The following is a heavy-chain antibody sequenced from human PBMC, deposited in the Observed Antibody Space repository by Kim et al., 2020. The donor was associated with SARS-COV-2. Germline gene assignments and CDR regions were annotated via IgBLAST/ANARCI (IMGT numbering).Heavy chain of an antibody. D-gene: IGHD6-13*01. Sequence: SETLSLTCTVSGGSIGSSSYYWVWIRQPPGKGLEWIGSVFYSGTTSYNPSLTSRVTISVDTAKNQFSLKLGSVTAADTAVYFCARLEPHSRTVIDFWGQGTLVTVSS. J-gene: IGHJ4*02. V-gene: IGHV4-39*01. CDR2: VFYSGTT. CDR3: ARLEPHSRTVIDF. CDR1: GGSIGSSSYY.